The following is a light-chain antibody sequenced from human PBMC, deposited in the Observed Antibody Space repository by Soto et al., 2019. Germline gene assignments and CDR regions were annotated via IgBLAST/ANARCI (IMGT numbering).Light chain of an antibody. CDR1: RSLTRW. CDR2: KAT. CDR3: QQYETFSPWT. V-gene: IGKV1-5*03. J-gene: IGKJ1*01. Sequence: DIQMSQSPSTLSASVGDRVTISCRASRSLTRWLAWYQQKPGTAPKLLIYKATILQSGVPSRFSGSGSGTEFTLAISSLEPDDFATYYCQQYETFSPWTFGQGTKVDIK.